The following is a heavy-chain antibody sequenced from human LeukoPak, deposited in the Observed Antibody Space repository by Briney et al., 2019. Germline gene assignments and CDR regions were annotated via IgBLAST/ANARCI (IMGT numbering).Heavy chain of an antibody. CDR3: ARDGYSSTSCYAAYYYYYGMDV. CDR1: GGSISSYY. V-gene: IGHV4-4*07. CDR2: IYTSGST. Sequence: SETLSLTCTVSGGSISSYYWSWIRQPAGKGREWIGRIYTSGSTNYNPSLKSRVTMSVDTSKNQFSLKLSSVTAADTAVYYCARDGYSSTSCYAAYYYYYGMDVWGQGTTVTVSS. J-gene: IGHJ6*02. D-gene: IGHD2-2*01.